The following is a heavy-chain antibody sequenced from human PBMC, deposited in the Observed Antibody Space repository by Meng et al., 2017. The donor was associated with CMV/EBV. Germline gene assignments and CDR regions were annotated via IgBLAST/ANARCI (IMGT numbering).Heavy chain of an antibody. D-gene: IGHD1-26*01. J-gene: IGHJ4*02. V-gene: IGHV3-9*01. CDR3: AKDAAGATDLYYFDY. CDR1: GFTFDDYA. Sequence: GGSLRPSCAASGFTFDDYAMHWVRQAPGKGLEWVSGISWNSGSIGYADSVKGRFTISRDNAKNSLYLQMNSLRAEDTALYYCAKDAAGATDLYYFDYWGQGTLVTVSS. CDR2: ISWNSGSI.